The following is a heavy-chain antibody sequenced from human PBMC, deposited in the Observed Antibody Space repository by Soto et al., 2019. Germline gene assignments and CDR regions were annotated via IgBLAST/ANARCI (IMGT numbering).Heavy chain of an antibody. D-gene: IGHD3-16*01. V-gene: IGHV6-1*01. J-gene: IGHJ6*02. CDR3: AGSMITLYDYYYGMDV. CDR2: TYYRSKWYN. CDR1: GDSVSSNSAA. Sequence: PSQTLSLTCAISGDSVSSNSAAWNWIRQSPSRGLEWLGRTYYRSKWYNDYAVSVKSRITINPDTSKNQFSLQLNSVTPEDTAVYYCAGSMITLYDYYYGMDVWGQGTTVTVSS.